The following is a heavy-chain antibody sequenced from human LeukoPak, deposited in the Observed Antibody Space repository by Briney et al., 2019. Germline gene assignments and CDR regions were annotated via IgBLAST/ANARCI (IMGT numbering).Heavy chain of an antibody. J-gene: IGHJ4*02. Sequence: GGSLRLSCAASGFTFSSYGMHWVRQAPGKGLEWVAFIRYDGSNKYYADSVKGRFTISRDNSKNTLYLQMNSLRAEDTAVYYCAREENYYGSGSYFYYFDYWGQGTLVTVSS. D-gene: IGHD3-10*01. CDR2: IRYDGSNK. CDR1: GFTFSSYG. V-gene: IGHV3-30*02. CDR3: AREENYYGSGSYFYYFDY.